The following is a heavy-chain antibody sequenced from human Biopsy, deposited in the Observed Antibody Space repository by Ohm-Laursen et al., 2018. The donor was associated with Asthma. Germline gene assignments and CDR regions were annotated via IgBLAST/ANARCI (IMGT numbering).Heavy chain of an antibody. V-gene: IGHV3-33*01. CDR1: GFSISSYG. J-gene: IGHJ5*02. D-gene: IGHD3-10*01. CDR3: ARGREGSGSYLTSHWFDP. Sequence: SLRLSCTASGFSISSYGMHWVRQAPGKGLEWVTLIWYDGSKKYYSESVKGRFTIARDNSKNTLYLQMNSLRVEDTAVYYCARGREGSGSYLTSHWFDPWGQGTLVTVSS. CDR2: IWYDGSKK.